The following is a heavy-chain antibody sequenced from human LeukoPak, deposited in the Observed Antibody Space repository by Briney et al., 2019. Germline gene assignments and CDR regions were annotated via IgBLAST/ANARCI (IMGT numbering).Heavy chain of an antibody. CDR1: GGTFSSYA. CDR3: ARERYSSSSGFDP. Sequence: GASVKVSCKASGGTFSSYAISWVRQAPGQGLEWMGRIIPILGIANYAQKFQGRVTIAADKSTSTAHMELSSLRSEDTAVYYCARERYSSSSGFDPWGQGTLVTVSS. D-gene: IGHD6-6*01. V-gene: IGHV1-69*04. CDR2: IIPILGIA. J-gene: IGHJ5*02.